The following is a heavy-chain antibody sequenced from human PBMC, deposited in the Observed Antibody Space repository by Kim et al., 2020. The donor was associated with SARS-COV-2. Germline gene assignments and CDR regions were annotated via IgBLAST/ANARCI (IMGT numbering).Heavy chain of an antibody. CDR2: INPNSGGT. CDR1: GYTFTGYY. CDR3: ASGQWLEGNWFDP. D-gene: IGHD6-19*01. V-gene: IGHV1-2*06. J-gene: IGHJ5*02. Sequence: ASVKVSCKASGYTFTGYYMHWVRQAPGQGLEWMGRINPNSGGTNYAQKFQGRVTMTRDTSISTAYMELSRLRSDDTAVYYCASGQWLEGNWFDPWGQGTLVTVSS.